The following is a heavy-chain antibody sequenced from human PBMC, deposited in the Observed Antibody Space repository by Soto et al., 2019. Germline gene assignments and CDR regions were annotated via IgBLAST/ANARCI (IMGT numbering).Heavy chain of an antibody. D-gene: IGHD4-4*01. CDR1: GGSFSGYY. V-gene: IGHV4-34*01. CDR3: ARGAMTTVPTRRFFYYRMDV. Sequence: WETLSLTCAASGGSFSGYYWSWIRQPPGKGLEWIGEINHSGSTNYNPSLKSRVTISVHTSKHQLALKLSAVTAADTAVYYCARGAMTTVPTRRFFYYRMDVWGQGTTV. CDR2: INHSGST. J-gene: IGHJ6*02.